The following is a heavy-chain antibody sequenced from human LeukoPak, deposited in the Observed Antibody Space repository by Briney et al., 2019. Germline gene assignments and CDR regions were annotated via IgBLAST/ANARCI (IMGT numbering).Heavy chain of an antibody. J-gene: IGHJ4*02. V-gene: IGHV1-18*01. CDR3: ARAVPRADFDY. CDR2: ISTYNSNT. Sequence: ASVKVSCKASGYTFTTYGINWLRQAPGQGLAWMGWISTYNSNTHYAQKLQGRVTMTTDASTSTAYMELRSLRSDDTAVYYCARAVPRADFDYWGQGTLVTVSS. CDR1: GYTFTTYG.